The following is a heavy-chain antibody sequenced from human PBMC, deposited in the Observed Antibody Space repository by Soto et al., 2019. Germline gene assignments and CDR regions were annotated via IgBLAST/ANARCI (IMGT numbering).Heavy chain of an antibody. Sequence: GGSLRLSCAASGFTFSSYGMHWVRQAPGKGLEWVAVISYDGSNKYYADSVKGRFTISRDNSKNTLYLQMNSLRAEDTAVYYCAKDWGRLYSSSSGDYYGMDVWGQGTTVTVSS. D-gene: IGHD6-6*01. J-gene: IGHJ6*02. V-gene: IGHV3-30*18. CDR2: ISYDGSNK. CDR3: AKDWGRLYSSSSGDYYGMDV. CDR1: GFTFSSYG.